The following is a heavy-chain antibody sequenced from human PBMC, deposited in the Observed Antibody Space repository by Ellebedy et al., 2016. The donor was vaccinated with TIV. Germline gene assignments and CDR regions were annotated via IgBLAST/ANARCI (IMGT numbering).Heavy chain of an antibody. CDR2: IRYDANTD. D-gene: IGHD4-23*01. CDR3: ANFYGGNSVF. V-gene: IGHV3-30*02. CDR1: GLSFSTAG. Sequence: EGSLRLSCVASGLSFSTAGMHWVRQPPGKGLEWLAFIRYDANTDYYADSVKGRFTISRDNSKNTLYLQMTSLRPEDTAVYYCANFYGGNSVFWGQGALVTVSS. J-gene: IGHJ4*02.